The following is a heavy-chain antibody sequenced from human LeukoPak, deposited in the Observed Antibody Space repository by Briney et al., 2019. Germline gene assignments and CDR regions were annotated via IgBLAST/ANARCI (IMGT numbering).Heavy chain of an antibody. D-gene: IGHD5-12*01. V-gene: IGHV3-23*01. CDR3: AKGDSGYGGPFDY. CDR1: GFTFSSYA. CDR2: ISGSGGST. J-gene: IGHJ4*02. Sequence: GGSLRLSCAAYGFTFSSYAMSWVRQAPGKGLEWVSAISGSGGSTYYADSVKGRFTISRDNSKNTLYLQMNSLRAEDTAVYYCAKGDSGYGGPFDYWGQGTLVTVSS.